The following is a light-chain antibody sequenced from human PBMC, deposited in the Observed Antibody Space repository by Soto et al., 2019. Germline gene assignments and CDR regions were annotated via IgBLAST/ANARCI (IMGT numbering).Light chain of an antibody. CDR3: KQYSSSFA. Sequence: EIVLEQSPGTLSLSPGERATLSCRASQSVTNSYLAWYQQKPGQAPRLLIYGASNMATGIPDRFSGSGSGTDFALTHTRLETEVFAVYYCKQYSSSFAFGPGTKVEIK. V-gene: IGKV3-20*01. CDR1: QSVTNSY. CDR2: GAS. J-gene: IGKJ3*01.